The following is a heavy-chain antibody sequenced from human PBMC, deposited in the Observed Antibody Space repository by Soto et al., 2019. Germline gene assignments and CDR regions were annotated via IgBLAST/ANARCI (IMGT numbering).Heavy chain of an antibody. Sequence: PGGSLRLSCAASGFTFSSYSMNGVRQAPGKGLEWVSSISSSSNYIYYAESVRGRITINPDTSNNQLSLRLNSVTPDDTAAYYCVRLVGNSWLDSWGQGTLVTVSS. CDR1: GFTFSSYS. D-gene: IGHD2-2*01. CDR3: VRLVGNSWLDS. J-gene: IGHJ5*01. V-gene: IGHV3-21*01. CDR2: ISSSSNYI.